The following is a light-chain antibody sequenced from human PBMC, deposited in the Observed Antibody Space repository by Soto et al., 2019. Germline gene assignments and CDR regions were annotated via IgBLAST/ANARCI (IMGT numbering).Light chain of an antibody. V-gene: IGLV2-14*01. CDR2: EVS. J-gene: IGLJ1*01. CDR3: FSYTTSSAPYV. Sequence: QSVLAQRASVSGSPGQSITISCTGTTSDLGGYNYVSWYQQHPGKVPKLMIYEVSNRPSGVSNRFSGSKSGNTASLTISGLQAEDEAAYYCFSYTTSSAPYVFGTGTKVTVL. CDR1: TSDLGGYNY.